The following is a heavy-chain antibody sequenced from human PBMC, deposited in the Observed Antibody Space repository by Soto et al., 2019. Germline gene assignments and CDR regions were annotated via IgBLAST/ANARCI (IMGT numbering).Heavy chain of an antibody. CDR3: ARRMLYSSSSGTHYYYYYMDV. Sequence: PGGXLRLSCAASGFTFSSYSMNWVRQAPGKGLEWVSYISSSSSTIYYADSVKGRFTISRDNAKNSLYLQMNSLRAEDTAVYYCARRMLYSSSSGTHYYYYYMDVWGKGTTVTVSS. D-gene: IGHD6-6*01. J-gene: IGHJ6*03. V-gene: IGHV3-48*01. CDR2: ISSSSSTI. CDR1: GFTFSSYS.